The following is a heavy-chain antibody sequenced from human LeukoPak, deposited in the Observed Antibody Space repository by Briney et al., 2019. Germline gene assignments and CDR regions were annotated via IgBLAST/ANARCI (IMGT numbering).Heavy chain of an antibody. CDR3: AREHIVGVTGLFDY. CDR2: IYSGGST. Sequence: GGSLRLSCAASGFTVGSNYMSWVRQAPGKGLEWVSVIYSGGSTYYADSVKGRFTISRDNSKNTLYLQMNSLRAEDTAVYYCAREHIVGVTGLFDYWGQETLVTVSS. J-gene: IGHJ4*02. CDR1: GFTVGSNY. V-gene: IGHV3-53*01. D-gene: IGHD1-26*01.